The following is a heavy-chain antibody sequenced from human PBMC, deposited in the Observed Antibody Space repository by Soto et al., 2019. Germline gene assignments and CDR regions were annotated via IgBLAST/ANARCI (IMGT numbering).Heavy chain of an antibody. CDR3: ARDRYGDPLWRQDDFDY. J-gene: IGHJ4*02. V-gene: IGHV3-23*01. CDR2: ISDSGNST. CDR1: GFTFSSYA. Sequence: GGSLRLSCAASGFTFSSYAMSWVRQAPGKGLEWVSTISDSGNSTYSADSVKGRFTISRDNSKNTLYLQMNSLRAEDTAVYYCARDRYGDPLWRQDDFDYSGQGPLVT. D-gene: IGHD4-17*01.